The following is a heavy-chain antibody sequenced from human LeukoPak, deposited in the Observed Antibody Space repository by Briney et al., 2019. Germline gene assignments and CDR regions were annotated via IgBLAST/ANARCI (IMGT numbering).Heavy chain of an antibody. CDR3: AKETLRIAAAGPFDY. Sequence: QPGGSLRLSCAASGFTFSSYGMHWVRQAPGKGLEWVAVIWYDGSNKYYADSVKGRFTISRDNSKNTLYLQMNSLRAEDTAVYYCAKETLRIAAAGPFDYWGQGTLVTVSS. D-gene: IGHD6-13*01. CDR1: GFTFSSYG. V-gene: IGHV3-33*06. J-gene: IGHJ4*02. CDR2: IWYDGSNK.